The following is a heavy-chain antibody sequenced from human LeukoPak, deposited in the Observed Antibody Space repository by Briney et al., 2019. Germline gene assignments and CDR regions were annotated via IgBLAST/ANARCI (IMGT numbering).Heavy chain of an antibody. CDR2: ISWNSGSI. CDR3: AKDMKKEYYYDSSGYPRAFDI. D-gene: IGHD3-22*01. CDR1: GFPFSSHG. J-gene: IGHJ3*02. V-gene: IGHV3-9*03. Sequence: GGSLRLSCAASGFPFSSHGMSWVRQAPGKGLEWVSGISWNSGSIGYADSVKGRFTISRDNAKNSLYLQMNSLRAEDMALYYCAKDMKKEYYYDSSGYPRAFDIWGQGTMVTVSS.